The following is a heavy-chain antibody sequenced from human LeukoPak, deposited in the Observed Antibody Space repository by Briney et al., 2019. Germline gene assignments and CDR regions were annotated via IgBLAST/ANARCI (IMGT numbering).Heavy chain of an antibody. D-gene: IGHD3-22*01. J-gene: IGHJ4*02. V-gene: IGHV1-18*01. CDR1: GYTFTSYG. CDR2: ISAYNGNT. CDR3: ARDDNYDSSGYYYEY. Sequence: ASVKVSCKASGYTFTSYGISWVRQAPGQGLEWMGWISAYNGNTNYAQKLQGRVTMTTDTSTSTAYMELRSLRSDDTAVCYCARDDNYDSSGYYYEYWGQGTLVTVSS.